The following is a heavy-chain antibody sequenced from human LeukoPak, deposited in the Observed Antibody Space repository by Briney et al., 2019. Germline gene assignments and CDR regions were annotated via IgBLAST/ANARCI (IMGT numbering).Heavy chain of an antibody. V-gene: IGHV3-23*01. CDR3: ARDPAGAFDI. CDR1: GIAFTNYA. Sequence: GSLRLSCAASGIAFTNYAISWVRPASGKGLEWVSAISGSGGSTYYADSVKGRFTISRDNSKNTLYLQMNSLRAEDTAVYYCARDPAGAFDIWGQGTMVTVSS. CDR2: ISGSGGST. J-gene: IGHJ3*02.